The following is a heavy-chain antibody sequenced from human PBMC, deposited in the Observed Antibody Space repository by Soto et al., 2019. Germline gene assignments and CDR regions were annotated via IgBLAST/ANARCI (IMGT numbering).Heavy chain of an antibody. CDR1: GFSFSAYG. V-gene: IGHV3-30*18. J-gene: IGHJ6*02. CDR3: AKVIRADSTSSNFYYYSAMDV. D-gene: IGHD6-6*01. CDR2: ISNAGRNT. Sequence: QVQMVESGGGVVQPGRSLRLSCAASGFSFSAYGLHWVRQAPGKGLEWLAVISNAGRNTYYADSVKGRFTISRDNSKDTLFLQMNSLRGEDTAIYYCAKVIRADSTSSNFYYYSAMDVWGQGTTVTVSS.